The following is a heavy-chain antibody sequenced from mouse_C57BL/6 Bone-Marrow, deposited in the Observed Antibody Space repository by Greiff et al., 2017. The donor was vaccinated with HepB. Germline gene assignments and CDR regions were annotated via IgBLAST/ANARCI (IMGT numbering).Heavy chain of an antibody. CDR3: ARIYDGYYWFAY. V-gene: IGHV2-2*01. CDR1: GFSLTSYG. J-gene: IGHJ3*01. D-gene: IGHD2-3*01. Sequence: VQLQQSGPGLVQPSQSLSITCTVSGFSLTSYGVHWVRQSPGKGLEWLGVIWRGGSTDYNAAFISRLSISKDNSKSQVFFKMNSLQADDTAIYYCARIYDGYYWFAYWGQGTLVTVSA. CDR2: IWRGGST.